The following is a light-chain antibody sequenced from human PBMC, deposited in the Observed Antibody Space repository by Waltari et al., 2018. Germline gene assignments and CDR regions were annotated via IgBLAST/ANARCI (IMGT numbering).Light chain of an antibody. Sequence: QSVLTQPTSVSGAPGQRVTISCTGSSSNIGAGYDVHWYQQLPRTAPKLLIYGNSNRPSGVPDRFSGSKSGTSASLAITGRQAEDEADYYCQSYDSSLSGVVFGGGTTLTVL. CDR3: QSYDSSLSGVV. J-gene: IGLJ2*01. CDR1: SSNIGAGYD. CDR2: GNS. V-gene: IGLV1-40*01.